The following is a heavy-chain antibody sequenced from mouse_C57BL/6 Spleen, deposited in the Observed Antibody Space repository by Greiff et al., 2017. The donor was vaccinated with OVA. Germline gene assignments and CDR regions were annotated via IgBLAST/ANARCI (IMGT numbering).Heavy chain of an antibody. Sequence: VQLQQSGAELVKPGASVKLSCKASGYTFTSYWMQWVKQRPGQGLEWIGEIDPSDSYTNYNQKFKGKATLTVDTSSSTAYMQLSSLTSEDSAVYYCARSTGTDYWGQGTTLTVSS. V-gene: IGHV1-50*01. CDR2: IDPSDSYT. CDR1: GYTFTSYW. CDR3: ARSTGTDY. J-gene: IGHJ2*01. D-gene: IGHD4-1*02.